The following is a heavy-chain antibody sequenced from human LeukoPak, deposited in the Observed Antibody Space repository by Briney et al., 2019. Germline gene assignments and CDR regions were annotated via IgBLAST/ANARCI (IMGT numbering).Heavy chain of an antibody. V-gene: IGHV3-33*01. Sequence: GGSLRLSCAASGFTFSSYGMHWVRQAPDKGLEWVAVIWYDGSDKYYADSVKGRFTISRDNSKNTLYLQMNSLRAEDTAVYYCASPPVTTDYYAMDVWGKGTTVTVSS. D-gene: IGHD4-17*01. CDR2: IWYDGSDK. CDR1: GFTFSSYG. CDR3: ASPPVTTDYYAMDV. J-gene: IGHJ6*04.